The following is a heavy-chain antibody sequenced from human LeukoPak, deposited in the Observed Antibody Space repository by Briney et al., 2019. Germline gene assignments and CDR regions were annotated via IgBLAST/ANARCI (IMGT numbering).Heavy chain of an antibody. V-gene: IGHV1-69*05. Sequence: SVKVSCKASGYTFTSYDINWVRQAPGQGLEWMGGIIPIFGTANYAQKFQGRVTITTDESTSTAYMELSSLRSEDTAVYYCARGEGYSSSWYKEYYFDYWGQGTLVTVSS. CDR2: IIPIFGTA. CDR1: GYTFTSYD. CDR3: ARGEGYSSSWYKEYYFDY. J-gene: IGHJ4*02. D-gene: IGHD6-13*01.